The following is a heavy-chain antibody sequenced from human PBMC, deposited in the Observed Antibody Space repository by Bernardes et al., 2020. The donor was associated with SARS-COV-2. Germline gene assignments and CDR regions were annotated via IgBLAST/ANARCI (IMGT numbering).Heavy chain of an antibody. CDR3: ATVCSSTSCSPRGRVGWFDP. D-gene: IGHD2-2*01. Sequence: SETLSLTCTVSGGSISSGGYYWSWIRQHPGKGLEWIGYIYYSGSTYYNPSLKSRVTISVDTSKNQFSLKLSSVTAADTAVYYCATVCSSTSCSPRGRVGWFDPWGQGTLVTVSS. J-gene: IGHJ5*02. CDR2: IYYSGST. V-gene: IGHV4-31*03. CDR1: GGSISSGGYY.